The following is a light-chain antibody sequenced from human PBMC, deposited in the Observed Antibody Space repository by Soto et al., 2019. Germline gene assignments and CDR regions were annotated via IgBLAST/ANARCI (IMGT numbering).Light chain of an antibody. CDR3: QHYNSYGT. Sequence: DIQITQSPSTLPASVGDRVTITCRASQSIDRWLAWYQQRPGKAPKLLIYHASSLETGVPSRFSGSGSGTEFTLTISSLQPDDFATYYCQHYNSYGTFGQGTKVDIK. V-gene: IGKV1-5*01. J-gene: IGKJ1*01. CDR1: QSIDRW. CDR2: HAS.